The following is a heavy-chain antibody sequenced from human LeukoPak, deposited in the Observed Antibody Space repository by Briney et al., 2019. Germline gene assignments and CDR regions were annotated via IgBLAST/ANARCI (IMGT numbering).Heavy chain of an antibody. D-gene: IGHD1-26*01. Sequence: GGSLRLSCAASGFTFSTYWMSWVRQAPGKGLEWVGFIRSKAYGGTTEYAASVKGRFTISRDDSKSIAYLQMNSLKTEDTAVYYCTRDSSRWELLHYFDYWGQGTLVTVSS. J-gene: IGHJ4*02. CDR2: IRSKAYGGTT. CDR1: GFTFSTYW. CDR3: TRDSSRWELLHYFDY. V-gene: IGHV3-49*04.